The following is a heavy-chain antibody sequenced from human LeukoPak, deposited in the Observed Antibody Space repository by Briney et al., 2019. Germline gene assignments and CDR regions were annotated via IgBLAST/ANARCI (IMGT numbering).Heavy chain of an antibody. CDR3: ASGSQFNY. Sequence: GGSVRLSCAASGFTLNSYGMLGLRQAPGKGRVGVAVISYDGSNKYYAGSVKGRVNISRNNSKHTLYLQMNSLRAEYTAVYYCASGSQFNYWGQGTLVTVSS. CDR2: ISYDGSNK. J-gene: IGHJ4*02. V-gene: IGHV3-30*03. CDR1: GFTLNSYG. D-gene: IGHD1-26*01.